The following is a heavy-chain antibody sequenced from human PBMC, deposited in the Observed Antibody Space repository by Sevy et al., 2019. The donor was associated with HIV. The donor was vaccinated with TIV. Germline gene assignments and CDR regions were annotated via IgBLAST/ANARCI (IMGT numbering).Heavy chain of an antibody. D-gene: IGHD2-2*01. V-gene: IGHV4-34*01. CDR3: ARSPPVVVVPGAPSWFDR. CDR2: INHSGST. CDR1: GGSFSGYY. Sequence: SETLSLTCAVHGGSFSGYYWSWIRQPPGKGLEWIGEINHSGSTNYNPSLKSRVTISVDTSKKQFSLKLSSVTAADTAVYYCARSPPVVVVPGAPSWFDRWGQGTMVTVSS. J-gene: IGHJ5*02.